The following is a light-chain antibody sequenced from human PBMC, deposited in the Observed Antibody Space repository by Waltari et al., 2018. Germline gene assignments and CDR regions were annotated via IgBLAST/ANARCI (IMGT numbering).Light chain of an antibody. CDR1: QSVNSR. CDR2: GAS. CDR3: QKYNDLPLT. V-gene: IGKV3-15*01. Sequence: EIVMTQSPATLSASPGERVTLSCRPSQSVNSRLAWYQQQPGQAPTLLIYGASTRATGIPARFSGSGYATEFTLTISSLQSEDFAVYYCQKYNDLPLTFGQGTKVEIK. J-gene: IGKJ1*01.